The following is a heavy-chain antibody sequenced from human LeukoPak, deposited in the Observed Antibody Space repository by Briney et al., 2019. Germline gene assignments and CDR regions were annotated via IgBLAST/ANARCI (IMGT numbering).Heavy chain of an antibody. J-gene: IGHJ4*02. CDR1: GFTVSRHY. Sequence: PGGSLRLSCAASGFTVSRHYMSWVRQAPGKGLEWVAVISYDGSNKYYADSVKGRFTISRDNSNGTVFLQMNSLRAEDTAVCYCAKDSHPLSSSSWFFESWGQGTLVTVSS. CDR3: AKDSHPLSSSSWFFES. V-gene: IGHV3-30*18. CDR2: ISYDGSNK. D-gene: IGHD6-13*01.